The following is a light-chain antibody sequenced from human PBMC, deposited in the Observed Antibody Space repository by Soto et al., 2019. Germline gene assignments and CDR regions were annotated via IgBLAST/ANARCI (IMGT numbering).Light chain of an antibody. CDR1: QSVSSSS. CDR3: QQYGSTPPRT. CDR2: GAS. Sequence: EIVLTQSPGTVSLSPGERATLSCRASQSVSSSSLAWYQQKPGQAPRLLIYGASSRATGIPDRFSGSGSGTDFTLTISRLEPEDFAVYYCQQYGSTPPRTFGQGTKVEIK. J-gene: IGKJ1*01. V-gene: IGKV3-20*01.